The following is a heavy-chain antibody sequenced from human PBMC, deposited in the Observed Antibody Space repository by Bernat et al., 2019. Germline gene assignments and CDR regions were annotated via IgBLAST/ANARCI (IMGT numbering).Heavy chain of an antibody. D-gene: IGHD2-15*01. CDR3: ARVVVVAARTPYCFDY. J-gene: IGHJ4*02. Sequence: QVQLVESGGGVVQPGRSLRLSCAASGFTFSSYGMHWVRQAPGKGLEWVAVIWYDGSNKYYADSVKGRFTISRDNSKNTLYLQMNSLRAEDTAVYYCARVVVVAARTPYCFDYWGQGTLVTVSS. V-gene: IGHV3-33*01. CDR2: IWYDGSNK. CDR1: GFTFSSYG.